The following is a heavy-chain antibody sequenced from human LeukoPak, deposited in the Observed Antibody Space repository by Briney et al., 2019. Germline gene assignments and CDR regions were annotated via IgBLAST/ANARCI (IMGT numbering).Heavy chain of an antibody. J-gene: IGHJ4*02. CDR2: ISSRSSYI. V-gene: IGHV3-21*01. CDR3: ARVLAAAGTLHFDY. Sequence: PGGSLRLSCAASGFTFSAYSMNWVRQAPGKGLEWVSSISSRSSYIYYAGSVKGRFTISRDDAKNSLYLQINSLRAEDTAVYYCARVLAAAGTLHFDYWGQGALVTVSS. D-gene: IGHD6-13*01. CDR1: GFTFSAYS.